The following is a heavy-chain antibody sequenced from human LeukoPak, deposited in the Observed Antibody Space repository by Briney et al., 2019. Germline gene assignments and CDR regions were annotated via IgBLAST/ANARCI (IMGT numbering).Heavy chain of an antibody. J-gene: IGHJ4*02. V-gene: IGHV1-18*01. CDR2: ISPYNGNT. CDR1: GYTFTNFG. CDR3: AGASPLDY. Sequence: ASVKVSCKASGYTFTNFGITWVRQAPGQGLEWMGWISPYNGNTNYAENLQHRVTMATDTSTSTAYMELRSLRSDDTAMYYCAGASPLDYWGQGTLVTVSS.